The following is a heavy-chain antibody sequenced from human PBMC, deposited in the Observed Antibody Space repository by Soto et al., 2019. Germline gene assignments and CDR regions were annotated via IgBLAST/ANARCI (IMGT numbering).Heavy chain of an antibody. CDR3: ARGLGYCSGGSCYSGYQNWFDP. CDR2: IYHSGST. D-gene: IGHD2-15*01. V-gene: IGHV4-30-2*01. J-gene: IGHJ5*02. CDR1: GGSISSGGYS. Sequence: QLQLQESGSGLVKPSQTLSLTCAVSGGSISSGGYSWSWIRQPPGKGLEWIGYIYHSGSTYYNPSLKSRVTISLDRSKNQFSLKLSSVTAADTAVYYCARGLGYCSGGSCYSGYQNWFDPWGQGTLVTVSS.